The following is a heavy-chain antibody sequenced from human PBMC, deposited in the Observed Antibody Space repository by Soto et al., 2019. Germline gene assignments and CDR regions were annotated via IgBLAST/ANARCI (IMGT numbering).Heavy chain of an antibody. D-gene: IGHD3-10*01. Sequence: EVQLLESGGGLVQPGGSLRLSCAASGFTFSSYAMSWVRQAPGQGLEWVSAISGSGGSTYYADSVKGRFTISRDNAKNTLYLQMTSLGAEVTAVYYCAKAVRITMVRGVTYFDYWCQGTLVTVSS. CDR2: ISGSGGST. J-gene: IGHJ4*02. CDR3: AKAVRITMVRGVTYFDY. CDR1: GFTFSSYA. V-gene: IGHV3-23*01.